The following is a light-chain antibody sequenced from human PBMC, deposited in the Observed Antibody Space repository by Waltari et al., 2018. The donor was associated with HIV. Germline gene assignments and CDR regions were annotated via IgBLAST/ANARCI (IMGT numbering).Light chain of an antibody. CDR2: GAS. Sequence: EIVLTQSPGTLSLSPGERATLSCRASQSVSSSFLGWYQQKAGQAPRLLIYGASSRATGIPDRFSGSASGTDFTLTISRLEPEDFAVCYCQQYGYSPYSFGQGTKLEIK. J-gene: IGKJ2*03. CDR3: QQYGYSPYS. CDR1: QSVSSSF. V-gene: IGKV3-20*01.